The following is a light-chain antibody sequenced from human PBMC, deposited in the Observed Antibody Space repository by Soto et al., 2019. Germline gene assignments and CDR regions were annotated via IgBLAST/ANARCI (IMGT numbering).Light chain of an antibody. CDR1: QGIGDT. V-gene: IGKV3-15*01. CDR3: QQRHSYPIT. CDR2: DTS. J-gene: IGKJ5*01. Sequence: EVVITQSPATLSVSPWEGVTLSCRASQGIGDTLAWYQHKPGQTPRLLIYDTSTRATGVPSRFSGSGSGTEFTLTISSLQPEDFATYYCQQRHSYPITFGQGTRLEIK.